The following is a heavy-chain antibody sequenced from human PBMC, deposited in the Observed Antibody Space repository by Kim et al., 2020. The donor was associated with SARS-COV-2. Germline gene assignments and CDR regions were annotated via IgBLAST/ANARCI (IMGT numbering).Heavy chain of an antibody. Sequence: SETLSLTCTVSGGSVSNDSYYWSWVRQPPGKGLEWIGFIYYTGSSNHNPSLQSRVTMSIDTSKNQFTLKLNSVSAAATAVYYCVGDRLPYLYYFDSWGQG. CDR3: VGDRLPYLYYFDS. CDR2: IYYTGSS. J-gene: IGHJ1*01. D-gene: IGHD3-9*01. V-gene: IGHV4-61*01. CDR1: GGSVSNDSYY.